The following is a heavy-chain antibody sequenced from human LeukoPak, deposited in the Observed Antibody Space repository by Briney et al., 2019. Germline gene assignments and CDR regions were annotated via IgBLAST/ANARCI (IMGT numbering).Heavy chain of an antibody. J-gene: IGHJ4*02. Sequence: PGGSLRLPCAASGFTVSSNYVGWVRQAPGKGLEWVSTISGSGGSTYYADSVKGRFTISRDNSKNTLYLQMNSLRAEDTAVYYCAKAQVIQYSSSFDYWGQATPVTVSS. D-gene: IGHD6-13*01. CDR1: GFTVSSNY. CDR2: ISGSGGST. V-gene: IGHV3-23*01. CDR3: AKAQVIQYSSSFDY.